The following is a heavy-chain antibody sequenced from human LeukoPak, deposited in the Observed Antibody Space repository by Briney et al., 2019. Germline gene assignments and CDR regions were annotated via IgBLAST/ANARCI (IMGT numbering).Heavy chain of an antibody. D-gene: IGHD2-2*01. CDR3: ARAPCSSTSCHTNDAFDI. Sequence: ASVKVSCEASGGTFSSYAISWVRQAPGQGLEWMGGIIPIFGTANYAQKFQGRVTITTDESTSTAYMELSSLRSEDTAVYYCARAPCSSTSCHTNDAFDIWGQGTMVTVSS. CDR1: GGTFSSYA. V-gene: IGHV1-69*05. CDR2: IIPIFGTA. J-gene: IGHJ3*02.